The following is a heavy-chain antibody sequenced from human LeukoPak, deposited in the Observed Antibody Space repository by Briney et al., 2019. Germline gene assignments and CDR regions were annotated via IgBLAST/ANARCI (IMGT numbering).Heavy chain of an antibody. J-gene: IGHJ6*02. CDR3: AKDEITIFGVVHISTDYYYYGMDV. Sequence: PGGSLRLSCGASGFTFSSYAMSWVRQAPGKGLEWVSAISGSGGSTYYADSVKGRFTISRDNSKNTLYLQMNSLRAEDTAVYYCAKDEITIFGVVHISTDYYYYGMDVWGRGTTVTVSS. D-gene: IGHD3-3*01. CDR2: ISGSGGST. CDR1: GFTFSSYA. V-gene: IGHV3-23*01.